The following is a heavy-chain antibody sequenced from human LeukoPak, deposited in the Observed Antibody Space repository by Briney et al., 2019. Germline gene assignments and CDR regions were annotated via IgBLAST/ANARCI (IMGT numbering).Heavy chain of an antibody. CDR2: ISWNSGSI. CDR3: AKAKYSSSSAAPDY. CDR1: GFTFDDYA. Sequence: GGSLRLSCAASGFTFDDYAMHWVRQAPGKGLEWVSGISWNSGSIGYADSVKGRFTISRDNAKNSLYLQMNSLRAEDMALYYCAKAKYSSSSAAPDYWGQGTLVTVSS. J-gene: IGHJ4*02. V-gene: IGHV3-9*03. D-gene: IGHD6-6*01.